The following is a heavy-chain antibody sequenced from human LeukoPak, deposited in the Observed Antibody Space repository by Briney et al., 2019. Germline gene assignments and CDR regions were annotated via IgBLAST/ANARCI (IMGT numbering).Heavy chain of an antibody. Sequence: SETLSLTCAVYGGSFSGYYWSWMRGPPGKGLEWSGEINHSGSTNYNTALKSRGTISVDTSKNQSSPKLSSVRAADTAVYYWAREYYYDILTVYPTNIWGQGRMLSLSS. D-gene: IGHD3-9*01. CDR1: GGSFSGYY. J-gene: IGHJ3*02. V-gene: IGHV4-34*01. CDR3: AREYYYDILTVYPTNI. CDR2: INHSGST.